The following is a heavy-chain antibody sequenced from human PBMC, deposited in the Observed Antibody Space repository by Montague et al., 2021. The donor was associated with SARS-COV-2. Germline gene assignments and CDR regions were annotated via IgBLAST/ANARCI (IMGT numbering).Heavy chain of an antibody. CDR2: ISYIGST. CDR3: ARLYIQKTLVGASRRRWFDP. CDR1: GDSMSGSNSY. Sequence: SETLSLTCSVSGDSMSGSNSYWGWIRQPPGKGLESIGSISYIGSTSYNASLRSRVTMSVDTSKNEFSLRLSSVTASDTAVFYCARLYIQKTLVGASRRRWFDPWGQGTLVTVS. V-gene: IGHV4-39*01. D-gene: IGHD1-26*01. J-gene: IGHJ5*02.